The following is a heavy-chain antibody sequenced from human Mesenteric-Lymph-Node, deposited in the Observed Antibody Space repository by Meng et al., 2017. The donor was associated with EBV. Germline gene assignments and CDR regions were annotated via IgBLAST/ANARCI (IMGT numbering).Heavy chain of an antibody. CDR1: GYTYTSYG. Sequence: VESVESGGEWKKPGASVRVSCKASGYTYTSYGIIWVRQAPGQGLEWVGWISAYNGNTNYAQKVQGRVTMTTDTSTTTAYMELRRLRSDDTAVYYCAREGDWTTFDYWGQGTLVTVSS. CDR3: AREGDWTTFDY. D-gene: IGHD3/OR15-3a*01. CDR2: ISAYNGNT. V-gene: IGHV1-18*01. J-gene: IGHJ4*02.